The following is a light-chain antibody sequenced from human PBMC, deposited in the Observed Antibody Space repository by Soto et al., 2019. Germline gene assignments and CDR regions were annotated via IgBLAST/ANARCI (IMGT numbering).Light chain of an antibody. Sequence: EIVLTQSPDTLSLSPGDRATLSCGASQSGTSGFLAWYQQKPGLAPRLLIYDASSRATSIPDRFSGSGAGTDFTLTISRLEPEDFAVYYCQPYVSSPPWTFSQGTKVEI. V-gene: IGKV3D-20*01. J-gene: IGKJ1*01. CDR3: QPYVSSPPWT. CDR2: DAS. CDR1: QSGTSGF.